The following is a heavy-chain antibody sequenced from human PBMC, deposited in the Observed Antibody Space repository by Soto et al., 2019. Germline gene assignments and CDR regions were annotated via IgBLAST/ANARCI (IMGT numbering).Heavy chain of an antibody. Sequence: PGGSLRLSCAASGFTFSSYGMHWVRQAPGKGLEWVSAISGSGGSTHYADSVKGRFTISRDNSKNTLYVQMNSLRVEDTAAYHCVKASGYDYNYYSYYMDVWGKGTTVTVS. D-gene: IGHD5-12*01. J-gene: IGHJ6*03. CDR2: ISGSGGST. CDR1: GFTFSSYG. V-gene: IGHV3-23*01. CDR3: VKASGYDYNYYSYYMDV.